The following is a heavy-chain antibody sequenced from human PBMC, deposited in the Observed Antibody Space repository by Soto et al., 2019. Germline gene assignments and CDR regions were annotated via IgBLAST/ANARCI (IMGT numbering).Heavy chain of an antibody. D-gene: IGHD1-26*01. V-gene: IGHV3-30*04. CDR3: ARDKSGGSYGNAFDI. CDR2: ISYDGSNK. Sequence: GSLRLSCAASGFTFSSYAMHWVRQAPGKGLEWVAVISYDGSNKYYADSVKGRFTISRDNSKNTLYLQMNSLRAEDTAVYYCARDKSGGSYGNAFDIWGQGTMVTVSS. J-gene: IGHJ3*02. CDR1: GFTFSSYA.